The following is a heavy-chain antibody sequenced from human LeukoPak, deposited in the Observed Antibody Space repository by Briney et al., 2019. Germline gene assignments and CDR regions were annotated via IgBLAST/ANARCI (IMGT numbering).Heavy chain of an antibody. J-gene: IGHJ6*02. CDR1: GGSISIAGYS. Sequence: PSETLSLTCAVSGGSISIAGYSWNWIRQPPGKGLEWIGYIYHSGSFLYNPSLKSRLIISLDKSKNQFSLRLNSVAATDTAVYYCARDQGYCSGAGCSNGMDVWGQGTTVTVSS. V-gene: IGHV4-30-2*01. D-gene: IGHD2-2*01. CDR3: ARDQGYCSGAGCSNGMDV. CDR2: IYHSGSF.